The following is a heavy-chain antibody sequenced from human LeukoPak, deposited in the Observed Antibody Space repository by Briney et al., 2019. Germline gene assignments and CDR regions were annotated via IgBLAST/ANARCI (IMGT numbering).Heavy chain of an antibody. CDR1: GGTFSSYA. J-gene: IGHJ6*03. Sequence: GASVKVSCKASGGTFSSYAISWVRQAPGQGLEWMGWINPNSGGTNYAQKFQGRVTMTRDTSISTAYMELSRLRSDDTAVYYCASFGYMVQDPDYYYMDVWGKGTTVTVSS. CDR3: ASFGYMVQDPDYYYMDV. CDR2: INPNSGGT. V-gene: IGHV1-2*02. D-gene: IGHD3-10*01.